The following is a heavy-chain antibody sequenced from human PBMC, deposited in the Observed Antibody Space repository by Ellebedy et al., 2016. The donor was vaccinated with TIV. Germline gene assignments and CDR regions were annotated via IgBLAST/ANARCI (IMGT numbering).Heavy chain of an antibody. V-gene: IGHV3-23*01. CDR2: ISCSGDNR. CDR1: GLTFSSYA. J-gene: IGHJ3*02. CDR3: ARDPVGVGPAFDI. Sequence: GESLKISCAASGLTFSSYAMSWVRQAPGKGLEWVSSISCSGDNRYYADSVQGRFTISRDNSKNTLYLQMNSLRAEDTAVYYCARDPVGVGPAFDIWGQGTIVTVSS. D-gene: IGHD4-23*01.